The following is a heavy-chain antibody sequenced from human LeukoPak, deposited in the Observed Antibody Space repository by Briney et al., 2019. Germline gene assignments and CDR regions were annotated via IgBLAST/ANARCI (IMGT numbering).Heavy chain of an antibody. CDR1: GFTFTDYY. D-gene: IGHD3-3*01. CDR2: ISSSGSTI. CDR3: ARSQTPITIFKVVTNPFDY. Sequence: GRSLRLSCAASGFTFTDYYMSWIRQAPGHGLGWVSYISSSGSTIYYADSVKGRFTISRDNAKNSLYLQMNSLRAEDTAVYYCARSQTPITIFKVVTNPFDYWGQGTLVTVSS. V-gene: IGHV3-11*04. J-gene: IGHJ4*02.